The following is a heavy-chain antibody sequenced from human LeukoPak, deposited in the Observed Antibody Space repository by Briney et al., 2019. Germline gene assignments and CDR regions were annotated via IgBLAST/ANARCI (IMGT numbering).Heavy chain of an antibody. Sequence: GGSLRLSCAASGFTFTDYWMHWVRQAPGKGLEWVSYISGSSSTIYYADSVKGRFTISRDNAKNSLYLQMNSLGAEDTAVYYCARGGYYFDYWGQGTLVTVSS. CDR1: GFTFTDYW. J-gene: IGHJ4*02. CDR2: ISGSSSTI. D-gene: IGHD2-15*01. CDR3: ARGGYYFDY. V-gene: IGHV3-48*01.